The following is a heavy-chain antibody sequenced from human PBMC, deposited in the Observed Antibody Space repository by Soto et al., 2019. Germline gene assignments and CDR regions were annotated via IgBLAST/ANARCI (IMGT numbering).Heavy chain of an antibody. CDR2: ISGSGGSI. D-gene: IGHD3-10*01. Sequence: EVQLLESGGGLVQPGGSLRLSCAASGFTFSSYAMSWVLQAPGKGLEWVSAISGSGGSIYYADSVKGRFTISRDNAKITLYLQMSRLRAEDTVVYYWAKDFMVRSDLLVRRSAFDIWGQGTMVTVS. CDR3: AKDFMVRSDLLVRRSAFDI. J-gene: IGHJ3*02. CDR1: GFTFSSYA. V-gene: IGHV3-23*01.